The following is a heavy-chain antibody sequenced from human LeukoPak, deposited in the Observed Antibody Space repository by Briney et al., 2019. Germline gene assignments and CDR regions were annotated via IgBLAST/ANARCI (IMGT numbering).Heavy chain of an antibody. Sequence: PGGSLRLSCAASGFSFSTYWMSWVRQAPGKGLEWVANIKPDGSDKYYVDSVEGRFTISRDNAKNSLYLQMNSLRAEDSALYYCARASAVAGTRDYWGQGTLVTVSS. V-gene: IGHV3-7*01. J-gene: IGHJ4*02. CDR1: GFSFSTYW. CDR2: IKPDGSDK. D-gene: IGHD6-19*01. CDR3: ARASAVAGTRDY.